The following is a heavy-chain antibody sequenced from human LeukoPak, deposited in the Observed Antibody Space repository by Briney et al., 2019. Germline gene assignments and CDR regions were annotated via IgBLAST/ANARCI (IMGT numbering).Heavy chain of an antibody. CDR2: INPNSGGT. Sequence: ASVKVSCKTSGYTFIDFHTHWVRQAPGQGLEWMGWINPNSGGTKYAQKFQSRVTMTRDMSVNTVYMDLRSLTPDDTAVYYCARDRFDLWGQGTLVSVSS. CDR1: GYTFIDFH. V-gene: IGHV1-2*02. J-gene: IGHJ5*02. CDR3: ARDRFDL.